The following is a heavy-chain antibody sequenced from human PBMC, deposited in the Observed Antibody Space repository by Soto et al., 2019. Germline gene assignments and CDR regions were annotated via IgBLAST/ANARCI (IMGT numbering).Heavy chain of an antibody. J-gene: IGHJ4*02. Sequence: QVHLVQSGAEVKKPGASVKVSCQGSGYAFTTYGITWVRQAPGQGLEWMGWISAHNGNTNYAQKLQGRVTVTRDTSTSPAYMELRSLRYGETAVYYCARGRYGDYWGQGALVTVSS. CDR1: GYAFTTYG. V-gene: IGHV1-18*01. CDR3: ARGRYGDY. D-gene: IGHD1-1*01. CDR2: ISAHNGNT.